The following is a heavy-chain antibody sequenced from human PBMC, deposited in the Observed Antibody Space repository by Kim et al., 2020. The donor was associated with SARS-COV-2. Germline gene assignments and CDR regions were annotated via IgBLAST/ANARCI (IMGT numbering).Heavy chain of an antibody. CDR2: IYYSGST. CDR1: GGSISSYY. D-gene: IGHD3-10*01. V-gene: IGHV4-59*13. J-gene: IGHJ5*02. CDR3: ARAGGGYYGSGSYYWFDP. Sequence: SETLSLTCTVSGGSISSYYWSWIRQPPGKGLEWIGYIYYSGSTNYNPSLKSRVTISVDTSKNQFSLKLSSVTAADTAVYYCARAGGGYYGSGSYYWFDPWGQGTLVTVSS.